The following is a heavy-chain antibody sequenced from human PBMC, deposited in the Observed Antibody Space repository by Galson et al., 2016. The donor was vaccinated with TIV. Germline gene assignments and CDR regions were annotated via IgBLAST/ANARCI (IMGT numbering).Heavy chain of an antibody. V-gene: IGHV1-46*01. CDR1: GYTFTNYF. CDR3: ARSRSSGWYIYFDF. J-gene: IGHJ4*02. D-gene: IGHD6-19*01. Sequence: SVKVSCKASGYTFTNYFMHWVRQAPGQGLEWMGIIHPNGGSTSYAQKFKGRVTMTRDTSTSTVYMERRSLRSEDAAGYYCARSRSSGWYIYFDFWGQGTLVTVFS. CDR2: IHPNGGST.